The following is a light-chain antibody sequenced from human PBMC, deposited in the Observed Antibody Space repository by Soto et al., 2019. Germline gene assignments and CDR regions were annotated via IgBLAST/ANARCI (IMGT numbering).Light chain of an antibody. Sequence: DIQVTQSPSTLSASVGDRVTITCRASQSISSHLAWYRQKPGKAPNLLIFETSNLHVGVPSRISASGTGTEFTLTIANLQHDDFASYYCLQYDKSSPYTFGQGTNLEI. J-gene: IGKJ2*01. CDR3: LQYDKSSPYT. CDR2: ETS. V-gene: IGKV1-5*03. CDR1: QSISSH.